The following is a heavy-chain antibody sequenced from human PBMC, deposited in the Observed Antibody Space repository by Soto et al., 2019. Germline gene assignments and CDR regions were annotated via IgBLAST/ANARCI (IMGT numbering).Heavy chain of an antibody. J-gene: IGHJ6*04. CDR3: ARGSTAYFYLYGIEV. CDR2: ISYDGSHK. CDR1: GFTFSSYA. Sequence: QVQLVESGGGVVQPGRSLRVSCAASGFTFSSYAMHWVRQAPGKGLEWVAVISYDGSHKYYADSVKGRFTISRDNYKNTVYLQMHILRAEDTAEYYCARGSTAYFYLYGIEVWGEDTPVTVSS. V-gene: IGHV3-30*04. D-gene: IGHD6-6*01.